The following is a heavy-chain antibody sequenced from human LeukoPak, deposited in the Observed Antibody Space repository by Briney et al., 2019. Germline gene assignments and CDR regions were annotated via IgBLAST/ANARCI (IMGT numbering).Heavy chain of an antibody. J-gene: IGHJ4*02. Sequence: SETLSLTCTVSGGSISDYYWSWIRQPPGKGLEWIGYIYYSGSTNYNPSLKSRVTISVDTSKNQFSLKLSSVTAADTAVYYCARRSGSYGLYYFDYWGQGIQVTVSS. D-gene: IGHD1-26*01. CDR3: ARRSGSYGLYYFDY. V-gene: IGHV4-59*08. CDR2: IYYSGST. CDR1: GGSISDYY.